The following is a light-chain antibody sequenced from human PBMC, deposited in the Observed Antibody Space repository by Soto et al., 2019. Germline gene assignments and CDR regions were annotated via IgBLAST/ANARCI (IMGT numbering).Light chain of an antibody. J-gene: IGLJ1*01. Sequence: QSALTQPPSGAGGPGQRVTISCTGSSSNIGAGYDVHWYQQLPGTAPKLLIYGNSNRPSGVPDRFSGSKSGTSASLAITGLQAEDEADYYCQSYDSSLSGYVFGTGTKVTVL. V-gene: IGLV1-40*01. CDR2: GNS. CDR3: QSYDSSLSGYV. CDR1: SSNIGAGYD.